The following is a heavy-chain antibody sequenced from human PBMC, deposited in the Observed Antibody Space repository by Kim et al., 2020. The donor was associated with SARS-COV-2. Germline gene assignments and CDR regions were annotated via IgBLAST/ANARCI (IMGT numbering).Heavy chain of an antibody. Sequence: SETLSLTCTVSGGSISSYYWSWIRQPPGKGLEWIGYIYYSGSTNYNPSLKSRVTISVDTSKNQFSLKLSSVTAADTTAYYCARLLTEFTVTTFSYYYYM. V-gene: IGHV4-59*08. D-gene: IGHD4-17*01. CDR2: IYYSGST. J-gene: IGHJ6*03. CDR3: ARLLTEFTVTTFSYYYYM. CDR1: GGSISSYY.